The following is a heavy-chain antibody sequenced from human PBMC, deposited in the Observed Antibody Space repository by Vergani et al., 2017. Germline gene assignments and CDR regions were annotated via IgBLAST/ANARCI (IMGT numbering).Heavy chain of an antibody. D-gene: IGHD3-22*01. CDR2: ISGSGGST. CDR1: GFTFSSYA. CDR3: AKDRYYDSSGYYPMLWGQGFDY. Sequence: EVQLLESGGGLVQPGGSLRLSCAASGFTFSSYAMSWVRQAPGKGLEWVSAISGSGGSTYYADSVKGRFTISRDNSKNTLYLQMYSLRAEDTAVYYCAKDRYYDSSGYYPMLWGQGFDYWGQGTLVTVSS. J-gene: IGHJ4*02. V-gene: IGHV3-23*01.